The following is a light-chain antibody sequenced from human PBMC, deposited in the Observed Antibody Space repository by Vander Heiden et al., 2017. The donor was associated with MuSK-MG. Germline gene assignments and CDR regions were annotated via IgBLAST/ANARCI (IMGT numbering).Light chain of an antibody. V-gene: IGKV4-1*01. Sequence: DIVMTQSPDSLAVSLGERATINCKSSQSVLYSSNNKNYLSWYQQKPGQPPKLRISWVSTRESGVPHRFSGSGSGTDFTLTISSLQAEDVAVYYCQQFYDTPWTFGQGTKVEIK. CDR2: WVS. CDR3: QQFYDTPWT. CDR1: QSVLYSSNNKNY. J-gene: IGKJ1*01.